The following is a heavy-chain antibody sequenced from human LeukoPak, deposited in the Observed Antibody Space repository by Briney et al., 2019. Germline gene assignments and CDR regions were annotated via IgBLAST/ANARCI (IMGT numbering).Heavy chain of an antibody. CDR3: ARGGRGDAFDI. D-gene: IGHD3-10*01. V-gene: IGHV4-38-2*02. CDR1: GYSISSGYY. CDR2: IYHSGST. Sequence: PSETLSLTCTVSGYSISSGYYWGWIRQPPGKGLEWIGSIYHSGSTYYNPSLKSRVTISVDTSKNQFSLKLSSVTAADTAVYYCARGGRGDAFDIWGQGTMVTVFS. J-gene: IGHJ3*02.